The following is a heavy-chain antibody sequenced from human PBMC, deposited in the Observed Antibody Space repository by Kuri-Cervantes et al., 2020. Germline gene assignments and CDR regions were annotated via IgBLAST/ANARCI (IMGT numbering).Heavy chain of an antibody. D-gene: IGHD2-2*01. Sequence: GESLKISCAASGFTFSSYGVHWVRQAPGKGLEWVAVIWYDGSNKYYADSVKGRFTISRDNSKNTLYLQMNSLRAEDTAVYYCARDSIVVVPAASYYYYYGMDVWGQGTTVTVSS. CDR1: GFTFSSYG. J-gene: IGHJ6*02. CDR3: ARDSIVVVPAASYYYYYGMDV. CDR2: IWYDGSNK. V-gene: IGHV3-33*01.